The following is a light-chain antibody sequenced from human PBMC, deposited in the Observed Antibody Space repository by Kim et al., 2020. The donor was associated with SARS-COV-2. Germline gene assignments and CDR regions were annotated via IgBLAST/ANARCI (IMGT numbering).Light chain of an antibody. V-gene: IGLV3-1*01. CDR2: QDS. CDR1: KWGDKY. CDR3: QAWDSSRVV. Sequence: SYELTQPPSGSVSPGQTASITCSGDKWGDKYACWYQQKPGQSPVLVIYQDSKRPSGSPERFSGSNSGSTATLTISGTQAMDEAAYYCQAWDSSRVVFGGGTQLTVL. J-gene: IGLJ2*01.